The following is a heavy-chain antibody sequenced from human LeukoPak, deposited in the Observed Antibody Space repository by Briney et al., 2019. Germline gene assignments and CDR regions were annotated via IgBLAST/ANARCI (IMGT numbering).Heavy chain of an antibody. D-gene: IGHD3-3*01. J-gene: IGHJ6*02. V-gene: IGHV3-23*01. CDR2: ISGSGGST. Sequence: GGSLRLSCAASGFTFSSYAMSWVRQAPGKGLEWVSAISGSGGSTYYADSVKGRFTISRDNAKNSLYLQMNSLRDEDTAVYYCARAGGVEPVYYYYYYGMDVWGQGTTVTVSS. CDR1: GFTFSSYA. CDR3: ARAGGVEPVYYYYYYGMDV.